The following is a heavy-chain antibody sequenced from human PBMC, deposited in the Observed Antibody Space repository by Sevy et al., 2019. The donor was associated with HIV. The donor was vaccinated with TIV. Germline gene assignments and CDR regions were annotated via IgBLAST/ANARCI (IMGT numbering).Heavy chain of an antibody. CDR1: GGSFSGYY. CDR3: TRHCSSTTCSHAFDI. J-gene: IGHJ3*02. Sequence: SETLSLTCAVYGGSFSGYYWSWIRQPPGKGLEWIGEINHSGSTNYNPSLKSRVTISVDTSKNQFSLKLSSVTAADTAVYYCTRHCSSTTCSHAFDIWGQGTMVTVSS. V-gene: IGHV4-34*01. D-gene: IGHD2-2*01. CDR2: INHSGST.